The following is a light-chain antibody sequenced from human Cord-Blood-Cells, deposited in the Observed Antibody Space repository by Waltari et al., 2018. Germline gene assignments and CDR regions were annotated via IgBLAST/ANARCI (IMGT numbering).Light chain of an antibody. CDR3: QQYNNWPPT. CDR1: QSVSSN. V-gene: IGKV3-15*01. CDR2: GAS. J-gene: IGKJ1*01. Sequence: EIVMTQSPATLSVSPGERATLSCRASQSVSSNLAWYQQKPGQAPRLLIYGASTRATGIPARFSGSGYGTEFTLTISSLQSEYFAVYYCQQYNNWPPTFGQGTKVEIK.